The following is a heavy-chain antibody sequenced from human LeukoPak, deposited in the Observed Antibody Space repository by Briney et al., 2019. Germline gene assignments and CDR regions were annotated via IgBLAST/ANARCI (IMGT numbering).Heavy chain of an antibody. V-gene: IGHV3-21*01. D-gene: IGHD6-13*01. J-gene: IGHJ3*02. Sequence: GGSLRLSCAASGFTFSSYSMNWVRQAPGKGLEWVSSISSSNSYIYYADSVKGRFTISRDNAKNSLYLQMNSLRAEDTAVYYCARGSSSDAFDIWGQGTMVTVSS. CDR1: GFTFSSYS. CDR3: ARGSSSDAFDI. CDR2: ISSSNSYI.